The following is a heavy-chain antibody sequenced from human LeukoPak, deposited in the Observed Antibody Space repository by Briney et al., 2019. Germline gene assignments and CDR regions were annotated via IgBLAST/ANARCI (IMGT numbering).Heavy chain of an antibody. CDR2: IYYSGST. V-gene: IGHV4-59*01. D-gene: IGHD3-16*02. J-gene: IGHJ6*04. Sequence: SETLSLTCTVSGGSISSYYWSWLRQPPGKGLEWIGYIYYSGSTNYNPSLKSRVTISVDTSKNQFSLKLSSVTAADTAVYYRARGGSYRYRAPWDLWGKGTTVTVSS. CDR3: ARGGSYRYRAPWDL. CDR1: GGSISSYY.